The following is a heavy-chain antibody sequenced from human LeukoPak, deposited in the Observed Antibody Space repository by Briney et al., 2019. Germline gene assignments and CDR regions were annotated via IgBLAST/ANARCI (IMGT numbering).Heavy chain of an antibody. V-gene: IGHV3-74*01. D-gene: IGHD2-8*01. Sequence: GGSLRLSCTASGFTFSNYWMHWVRQAPGKGLVWVSRINPDGSSTDYADSVKGRFTISRDNARNTLYLQMNSLRVEDTAIYYCVRGTNDWTGIDYWGQGTLVTVSS. CDR1: GFTFSNYW. CDR3: VRGTNDWTGIDY. CDR2: INPDGSST. J-gene: IGHJ4*02.